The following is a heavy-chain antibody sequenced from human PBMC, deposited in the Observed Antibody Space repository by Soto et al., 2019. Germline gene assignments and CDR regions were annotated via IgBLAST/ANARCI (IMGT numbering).Heavy chain of an antibody. D-gene: IGHD5-18*01. CDR3: ARGGLWASWLGP. J-gene: IGHJ5*02. V-gene: IGHV3-74*01. CDR1: EFTFSDYW. CDR2: INSAGSTT. Sequence: EVQLVESGGGLVQPGGSLRLSCATSEFTFSDYWMHWVRQAPGKGLVWVSRINSAGSTTNYADSVKGRFTVSRDNAKNTLYLQMNSLRADDTAVYYCARGGLWASWLGPWGQGTLVTVSS.